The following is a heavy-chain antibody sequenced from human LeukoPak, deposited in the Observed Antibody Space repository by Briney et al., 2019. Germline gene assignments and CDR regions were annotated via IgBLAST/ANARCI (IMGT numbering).Heavy chain of an antibody. CDR2: IYYSGST. CDR3: ARVRIQLWMRGYYFDY. J-gene: IGHJ4*02. Sequence: SETLSLTCTVSGGSISSYYWGWIRQPPGKGLEWIGYIYYSGSTNHNPSLKSRVTISVDTSKNQFSLKLSSVTAADTAVYYCARVRIQLWMRGYYFDYWGQGTLVTVSS. D-gene: IGHD5-18*01. V-gene: IGHV4-59*01. CDR1: GGSISSYY.